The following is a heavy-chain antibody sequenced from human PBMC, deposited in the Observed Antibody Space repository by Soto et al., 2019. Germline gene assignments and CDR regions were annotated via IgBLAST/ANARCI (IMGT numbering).Heavy chain of an antibody. Sequence: QVQLQESGPGLVKPSQTLSLTCTVSGGSISSGDYYWSWIRQPPGTVLAWIGYIYYSGSTYYNPSLKSRVTISVDTSKNQFSLKLSSVTAAETAVYYCARVGGAVADGDAFDIWGQGTMVTVSS. CDR3: ARVGGAVADGDAFDI. J-gene: IGHJ3*02. D-gene: IGHD6-13*01. CDR1: GGSISSGDYY. CDR2: IYYSGST. V-gene: IGHV4-30-4*01.